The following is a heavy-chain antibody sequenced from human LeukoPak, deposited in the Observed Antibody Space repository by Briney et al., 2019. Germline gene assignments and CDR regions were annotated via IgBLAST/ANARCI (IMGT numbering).Heavy chain of an antibody. Sequence: ASVKVSCKASGYTFTSYGISWVRQAPGQGLEGMGWISAYNGNTNYAQKLQGRVTMTTDTSTSTAYMELRSLRSDDTAVYYCARENYCSSTSCLGGNWFDPWGQGTLVTVSS. CDR2: ISAYNGNT. D-gene: IGHD2-2*01. CDR3: ARENYCSSTSCLGGNWFDP. J-gene: IGHJ5*02. CDR1: GYTFTSYG. V-gene: IGHV1-18*01.